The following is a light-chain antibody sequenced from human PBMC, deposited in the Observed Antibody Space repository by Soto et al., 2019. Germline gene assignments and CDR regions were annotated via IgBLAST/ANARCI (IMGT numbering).Light chain of an antibody. J-gene: IGKJ2*01. CDR1: QSVAGD. CDR3: KHRSNGRMYT. CDR2: DSS. Sequence: ELVLTQSPATLSLSPGESATLSCRASQSVAGDLAWYQQKPGQGPRLLIYDSSTRATGTPARFRGSGSGTDFTLAISSLEPEDFAIYICKHRSNGRMYTFGQGTKLEIK. V-gene: IGKV3-11*01.